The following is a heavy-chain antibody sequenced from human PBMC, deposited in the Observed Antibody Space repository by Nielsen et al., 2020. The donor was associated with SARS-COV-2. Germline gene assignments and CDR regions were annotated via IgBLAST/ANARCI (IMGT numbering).Heavy chain of an antibody. CDR1: GFTFADYG. CDR2: INPDGSEK. CDR3: ARDGSPWEYFYYGLDV. D-gene: IGHD1-26*01. V-gene: IGHV3-7*03. Sequence: GGSLRLSCAASGFTFADYGMSWVRQAPGKGLEWVATINPDGSEKYYVDSVKGRFTISRDNAKNSLYLQMNRLRAEDTAVFYCARDGSPWEYFYYGLDVWGPGTTVTVSS. J-gene: IGHJ6*02.